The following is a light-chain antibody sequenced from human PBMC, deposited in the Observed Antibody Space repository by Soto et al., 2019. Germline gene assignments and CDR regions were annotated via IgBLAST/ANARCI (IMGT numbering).Light chain of an antibody. CDR1: QSVDIN. Sequence: EIVLTQSPATLSVSPGERVTLSCRASQSVDINLAWYQQKPGQAPRLLIYGASTRATGMPGRFSGRGSGTEFTLTINSLQSEDFAVYYCQQYRNWPRTFGQGTKVDIK. CDR3: QQYRNWPRT. CDR2: GAS. V-gene: IGKV3-15*01. J-gene: IGKJ1*01.